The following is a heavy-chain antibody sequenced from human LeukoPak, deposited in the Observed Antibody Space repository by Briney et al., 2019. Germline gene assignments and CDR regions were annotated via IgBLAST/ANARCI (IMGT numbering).Heavy chain of an antibody. V-gene: IGHV1-24*01. Sequence: ASVKVSCKVSGNTLSELSMHWVRQAPGKGLEWMGGFDPEEGEPIYAQKFQGRVTMTGDTSTDTAYMEVTNLRSDDTAVYYCATGRPASLLDYWGQGTLVTVSS. CDR3: ATGRPASLLDY. CDR1: GNTLSELS. J-gene: IGHJ4*02. CDR2: FDPEEGEP.